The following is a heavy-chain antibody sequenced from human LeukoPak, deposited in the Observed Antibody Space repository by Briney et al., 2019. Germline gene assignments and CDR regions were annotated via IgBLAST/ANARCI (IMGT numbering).Heavy chain of an antibody. CDR2: IKQDGSEK. Sequence: GGSLRLSCAASGFTFSSYWMSWVRQAPGKGLEWVANIKQDGSEKYYVDSVKGRFTISRDNAKNSLYLQMNSLRAEGTAVYYCARYSGYDYGYFDYWGQGTLVTVSS. CDR3: ARYSGYDYGYFDY. V-gene: IGHV3-7*01. J-gene: IGHJ4*02. CDR1: GFTFSSYW. D-gene: IGHD5-12*01.